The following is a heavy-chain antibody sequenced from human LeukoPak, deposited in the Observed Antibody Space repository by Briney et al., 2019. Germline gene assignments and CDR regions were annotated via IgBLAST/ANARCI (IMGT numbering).Heavy chain of an antibody. CDR2: IYSGTT. D-gene: IGHD3-10*01. V-gene: IGHV4-59*01. Sequence: SETLSLTCTTSGVSISSYFWSWIRQSPGKGLEWIGYIYSGTTNYNPSLKSRVTISVDTSKNQFSLKLSSVTAADTAVYYCARGGPYYYGSGSPWVDPWGQGTLVTVSS. J-gene: IGHJ5*02. CDR1: GVSISSYF. CDR3: ARGGPYYYGSGSPWVDP.